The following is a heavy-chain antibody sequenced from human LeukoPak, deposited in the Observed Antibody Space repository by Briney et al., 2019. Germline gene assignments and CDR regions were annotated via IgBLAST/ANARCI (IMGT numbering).Heavy chain of an antibody. CDR3: ARSSGRSPNRDYMDV. V-gene: IGHV1-2*02. CDR2: INPNSGGT. J-gene: IGHJ6*03. Sequence: ASVKVSCKASGYTFTGYYMHWVRQAPGQGLEWMGWINPNSGGTNYAQKFQGRVTMTRDTSISTAYMELSRLRSDDTAVYYCARSSGRSPNRDYMDVWGKGTTVIISS. D-gene: IGHD1-14*01. CDR1: GYTFTGYY.